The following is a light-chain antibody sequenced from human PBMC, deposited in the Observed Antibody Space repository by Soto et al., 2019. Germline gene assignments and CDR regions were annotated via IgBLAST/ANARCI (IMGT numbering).Light chain of an antibody. CDR2: AAS. Sequence: AIVMTESPSSLSSSTGDIVTISCRSSQGISSYLAWYQQKPGKAPKLLIYAASTLQSGVPSRFSGSGSGTDFTLTISCLQSEDFAVYYCQQYNTWPPITFGQGTRLEIK. V-gene: IGKV1-8*01. J-gene: IGKJ5*01. CDR1: QGISSY. CDR3: QQYNTWPPIT.